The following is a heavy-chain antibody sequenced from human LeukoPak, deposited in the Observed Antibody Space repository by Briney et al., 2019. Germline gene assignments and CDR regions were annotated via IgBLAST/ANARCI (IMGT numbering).Heavy chain of an antibody. CDR3: VRESKTYYGSGYYHDY. V-gene: IGHV4-4*07. Sequence: SETLSLTCSVSGGSIRNYFWSWMRHPAGKGLECMGRIYNSCSIDYTHSLRSLVSMSVDTARNQFSLKLTSVTAADTAVYDCVRESKTYYGSGYYHDYWGQGTLVTVSS. J-gene: IGHJ4*02. CDR2: IYNSCSI. CDR1: GGSIRNYF. D-gene: IGHD3-22*01.